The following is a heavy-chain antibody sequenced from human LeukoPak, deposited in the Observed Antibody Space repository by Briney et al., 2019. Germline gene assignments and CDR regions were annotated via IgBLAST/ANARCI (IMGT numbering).Heavy chain of an antibody. CDR3: ARGSGSGSYPDYYYYGMDV. CDR1: GGSFSGYY. V-gene: IGHV4-34*01. CDR2: INHSRST. D-gene: IGHD3-10*01. J-gene: IGHJ6*02. Sequence: SETLSLTCAVYGGSFSGYYWSWIRQPPGKGLEWIGEINHSRSTNYNPSLKSRVTISVDKSKNQFSLKLSSVTAADTAVYYCARGSGSGSYPDYYYYGMDVWGQGTTVTVSS.